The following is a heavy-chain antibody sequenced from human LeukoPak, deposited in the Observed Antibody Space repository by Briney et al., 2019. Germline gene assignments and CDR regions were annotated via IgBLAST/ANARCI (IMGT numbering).Heavy chain of an antibody. CDR2: ISYDGSNK. D-gene: IGHD5-12*01. V-gene: IGHV3-30*18. Sequence: GGSLRLSCAASGFTFSSYGMHWVRQAPGKGLEWVAVISYDGSNKYYADSVKGRFTISRDNSKNTLYLQMYSLRAEDTAVYYCAKAKLRWLHSHIDYWGQGTLVTVSS. J-gene: IGHJ4*02. CDR3: AKAKLRWLHSHIDY. CDR1: GFTFSSYG.